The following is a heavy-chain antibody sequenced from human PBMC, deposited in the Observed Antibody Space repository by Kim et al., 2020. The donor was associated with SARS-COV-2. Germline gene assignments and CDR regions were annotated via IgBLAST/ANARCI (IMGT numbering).Heavy chain of an antibody. V-gene: IGHV3-48*03. D-gene: IGHD3-16*01. CDR3: VGGHMAV. J-gene: IGHJ6*02. CDR1: AFTYSSDA. CDR2: ISPTGDT. Sequence: GGSLRLSCDVSAFTYSSDALCWVRQAPGMRLVWISYISPTGDTYHAASVMGRFSISMDTVKKSLYLYMRSLRGEDTALYYCVGGHMAVWGRGTTVIVSS.